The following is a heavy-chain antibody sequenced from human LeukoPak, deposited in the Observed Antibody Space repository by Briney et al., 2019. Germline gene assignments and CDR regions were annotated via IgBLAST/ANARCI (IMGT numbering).Heavy chain of an antibody. D-gene: IGHD5-18*01. CDR2: IHNSEST. Sequence: PSETLSLTCTVSGDSISTSSYYWGWIRQPPGKGLEWIGNIHNSESTYYNPSLKSRVTMSVDTSKNQFSLKLSSVTAADTAVYYCARQVTFGYAFAYYFDYWGQGSLVTVSS. V-gene: IGHV4-39*01. CDR3: ARQVTFGYAFAYYFDY. CDR1: GDSISTSSYY. J-gene: IGHJ4*02.